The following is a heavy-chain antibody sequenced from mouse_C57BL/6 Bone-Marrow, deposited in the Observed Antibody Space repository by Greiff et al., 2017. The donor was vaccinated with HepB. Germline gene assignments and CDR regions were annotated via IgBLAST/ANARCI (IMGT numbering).Heavy chain of an antibody. J-gene: IGHJ1*03. CDR2: IYPGNSDT. Sequence: EVKVVESGTVLARPGASVKMSCKTSGYTFTSYWMHWVKQRPGQGLEWIGAIYPGNSDTSYNQKFKGKAKLTAVTSASTAYMELSSLTNEDSAVYYCYYYGSSYGYFDVWGTGTTVTVSS. V-gene: IGHV1-5*01. CDR3: YYYGSSYGYFDV. CDR1: GYTFTSYW. D-gene: IGHD1-1*01.